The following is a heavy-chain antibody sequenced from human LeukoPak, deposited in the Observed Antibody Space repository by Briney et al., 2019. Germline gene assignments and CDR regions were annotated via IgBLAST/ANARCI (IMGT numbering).Heavy chain of an antibody. CDR1: GFSVSNNY. Sequence: PGGSLRLSCAASGFSVSNNYMSWVRQAPGKGLEWVSVIYIAGTTYYADSVKGRFTISRDNAKNSLYLQMNSLRDEDTAVYYCARDHNFDWLGQPGYWGQGTLVTVSS. D-gene: IGHD3-9*01. V-gene: IGHV3-53*01. CDR2: IYIAGTT. J-gene: IGHJ4*02. CDR3: ARDHNFDWLGQPGY.